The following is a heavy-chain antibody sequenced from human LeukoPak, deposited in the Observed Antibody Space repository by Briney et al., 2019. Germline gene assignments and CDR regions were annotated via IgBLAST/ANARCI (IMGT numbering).Heavy chain of an antibody. Sequence: GGSLRLSCAASGFTFSYNDMHWVRQPTGKGLEWVSGIDTAGATYYPGSVKGRFTISRENAKNSLYLQMNNLRAGDTAVYYCARDSLTYYDILTGYLPPSFVDYWGQGTLVTVSS. V-gene: IGHV3-13*04. D-gene: IGHD3-9*01. CDR2: IDTAGAT. CDR1: GFTFSYND. J-gene: IGHJ4*02. CDR3: ARDSLTYYDILTGYLPPSFVDY.